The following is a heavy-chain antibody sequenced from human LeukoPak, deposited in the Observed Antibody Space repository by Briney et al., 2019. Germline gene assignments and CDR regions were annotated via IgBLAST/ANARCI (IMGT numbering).Heavy chain of an antibody. V-gene: IGHV5-51*01. CDR1: GYRFTTYW. Sequence: GESLKISCKVSGYRFTTYWIGWVRQMPGKGLEWMGIIYPGDSDTRYSPSFQGQVTISADKSISTAYLQWSSLKASDTAMYYCARCSAVTGTSAFFQHWGQGTLVTVSS. CDR2: IYPGDSDT. J-gene: IGHJ1*01. D-gene: IGHD6-19*01. CDR3: ARCSAVTGTSAFFQH.